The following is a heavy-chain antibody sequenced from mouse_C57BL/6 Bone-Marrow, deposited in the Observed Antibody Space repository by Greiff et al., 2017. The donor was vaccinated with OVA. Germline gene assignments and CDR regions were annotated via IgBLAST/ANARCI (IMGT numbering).Heavy chain of an antibody. CDR3: ALYYYGSSYGYFDY. CDR2: LGPEDGAT. J-gene: IGHJ2*01. D-gene: IGHD1-1*01. V-gene: IGHV14-2*01. CDR1: GFNIKDYY. Sequence: VQLQQSGAELVKPGASVKLSCTASGFNIKDYYMHWVKQRPEQGLEWIGRLGPEDGATKYAQKFPGKATITAAPSSNTAYLQLSILTSEDTAVYYCALYYYGSSYGYFDYWGQGITLTVSS.